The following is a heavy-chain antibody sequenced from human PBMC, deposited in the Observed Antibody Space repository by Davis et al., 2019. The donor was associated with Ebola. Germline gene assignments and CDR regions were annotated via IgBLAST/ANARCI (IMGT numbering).Heavy chain of an antibody. J-gene: IGHJ4*02. CDR3: ARGHWLGYFDY. Sequence: SETLSLTCAVSGGSFSGYYWSWIRQPPGKGLEWIGEINHSGSTNYNPSLKSRVTISVDTSKNQFSLQLNSVTPEDTAVYYCARGHWLGYFDYWGQGTLVTVSS. CDR1: GGSFSGYY. V-gene: IGHV4-34*01. CDR2: INHSGST. D-gene: IGHD6-19*01.